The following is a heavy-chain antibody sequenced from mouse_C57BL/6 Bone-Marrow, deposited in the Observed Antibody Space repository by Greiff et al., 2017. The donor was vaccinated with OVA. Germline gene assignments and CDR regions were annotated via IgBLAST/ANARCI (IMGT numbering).Heavy chain of an antibody. D-gene: IGHD1-1*01. CDR1: GYTFTDYY. J-gene: IGHJ1*03. CDR3: AREEDYYGSSPSWYFDV. CDR2: IFPGSGST. Sequence: VQLQQSGPELVKPGASVKISCKASGYTFTDYYINWVKQRPGQGLEWIGWIFPGSGSTYYNEKFKGKATLTVDKSSSTAYMLLSSLTSEDSAVYFCAREEDYYGSSPSWYFDVWGTGTTVTVSS. V-gene: IGHV1-75*01.